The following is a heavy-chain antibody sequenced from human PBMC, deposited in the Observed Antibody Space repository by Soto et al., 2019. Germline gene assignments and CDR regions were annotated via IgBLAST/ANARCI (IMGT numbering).Heavy chain of an antibody. Sequence: QVQLVQSGAEVKKPGSSVTVSCKASGGTFGNSAISWVRQSPGQGLEWMGVIIPIFPTPDYAQKCQGRVTIHVDESTSTTYMELTSMRAEDTAVDYCAREKDRLQIGGNYYYAMDVWGQGTTVTVSS. CDR1: GGTFGNSA. CDR2: IIPIFPTP. D-gene: IGHD1-26*01. V-gene: IGHV1-69*12. J-gene: IGHJ6*02. CDR3: AREKDRLQIGGNYYYAMDV.